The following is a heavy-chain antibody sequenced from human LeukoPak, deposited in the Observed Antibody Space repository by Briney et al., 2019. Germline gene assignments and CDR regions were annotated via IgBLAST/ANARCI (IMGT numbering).Heavy chain of an antibody. V-gene: IGHV4-39*07. D-gene: IGHD5-18*01. CDR1: GGSISSSTYY. CDR2: IFYSGNT. Sequence: ETLSLTCTVAGGSISSSTYYGGWIRQPPGKGLEWIVSIFYSGNTYYNPSLKSRVTISIDTSKNQFSLKLSSVTAADPAVYYCARANGYGLLDYWGQGTLVTVSS. CDR3: ARANGYGLLDY. J-gene: IGHJ4*02.